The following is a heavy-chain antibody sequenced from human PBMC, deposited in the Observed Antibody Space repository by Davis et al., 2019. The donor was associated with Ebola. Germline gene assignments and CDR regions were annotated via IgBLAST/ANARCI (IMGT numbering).Heavy chain of an antibody. CDR1: GFTFSSYW. J-gene: IGHJ4*02. Sequence: GGSLRLSCAASGFTFSSYWMSWVRQAPGKGLEWVAEIKEDGSGKFYVDSVKGRFTISRDNAKSSLFLQMNSLRAEDTAMYYCATFHIAGGWGQGTLVTVSS. CDR2: IKEDGSGK. V-gene: IGHV3-7*01. CDR3: ATFHIAGG. D-gene: IGHD5-12*01.